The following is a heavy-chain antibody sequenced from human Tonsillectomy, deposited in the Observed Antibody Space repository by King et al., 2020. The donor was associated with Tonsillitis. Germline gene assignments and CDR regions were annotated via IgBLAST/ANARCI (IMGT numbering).Heavy chain of an antibody. CDR3: AKDLTGGDNSYYYMDV. CDR2: ISYDGSTT. V-gene: IGHV3-30*18. CDR1: GFSFSTSG. J-gene: IGHJ6*03. Sequence: VQLVESGGGVVQPGRSLRLSCAASGFSFSTSGMHWVRQAPGKGLEWVALISYDGSTTYYGDSVKGRFTISRDNFKNTLYLEMTSLKAEDTAVYYCAKDLTGGDNSYYYMDVWGKGTTVTVSS. D-gene: IGHD7-27*01.